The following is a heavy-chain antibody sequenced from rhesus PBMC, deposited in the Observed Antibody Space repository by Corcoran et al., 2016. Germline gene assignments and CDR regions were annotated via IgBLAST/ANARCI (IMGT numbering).Heavy chain of an antibody. CDR3: ARRVIAGTTWVFDY. V-gene: IGHV4S6*01. Sequence: QVQLQESGPGLVKPSETLPLTCAVSGASISSNYWSWIRQPPGKGLEWIGYIYGGVGSTSYNPSLKSRVTISKDTSKNQFSLKLSSVTAADTAVYYCARRVIAGTTWVFDYWGQGVLVTVSS. CDR2: IYGGVGST. J-gene: IGHJ4*01. CDR1: GASISSNY. D-gene: IGHD1-20*01.